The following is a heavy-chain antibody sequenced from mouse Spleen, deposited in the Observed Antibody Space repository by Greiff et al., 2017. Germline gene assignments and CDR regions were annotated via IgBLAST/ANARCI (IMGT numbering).Heavy chain of an antibody. Sequence: QVQLQQSGAELARPGASVKLSCKASGYTFTSYGISWVKQRTGQGLEWIGEIYPRSGNTYYNEKFKGKATLTADKSSSTAYMELRSLTSEDSAVYFCARRNDGSYDYAMDYWGQGTSVTVSS. J-gene: IGHJ4*01. CDR2: IYPRSGNT. CDR3: ARRNDGSYDYAMDY. V-gene: IGHV1-81*01. CDR1: GYTFTSYG. D-gene: IGHD1-1*02.